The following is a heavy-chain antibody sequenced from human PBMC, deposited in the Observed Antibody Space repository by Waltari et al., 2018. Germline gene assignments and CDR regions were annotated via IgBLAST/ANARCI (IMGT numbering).Heavy chain of an antibody. V-gene: IGHV5-51*01. CDR2: IYPGDSDT. CDR3: ARLRELGSRDPFDP. CDR1: GYSFTSYW. D-gene: IGHD3-10*01. Sequence: EVQLVQSGAEVKKPGEPRKIPCKGSGYSFTSYWMAWVRALPGKGLESMGIIYPGDSDTRYRPSFQGQVTISADKSISTAYLQWSSLKASDTAMYYCARLRELGSRDPFDPWGQGTLVTVSS. J-gene: IGHJ5*02.